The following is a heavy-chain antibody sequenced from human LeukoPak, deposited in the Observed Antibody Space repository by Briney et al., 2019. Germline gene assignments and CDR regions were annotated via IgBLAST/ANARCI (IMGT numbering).Heavy chain of an antibody. CDR1: GYSISNGYY. V-gene: IGHV4-38-2*02. CDR2: IYHSGST. CDR3: ARADYYGSGSYYWVAGWFDP. D-gene: IGHD3-10*01. J-gene: IGHJ5*02. Sequence: PSETLSLTCTVSGYSISNGYYWGWIRQPPGKGLEWIGSIYHSGSTYYNPSLKSRVTISVDTSKNQFSLKLSSVTAADTAVYYCARADYYGSGSYYWVAGWFDPWGQGTLVTVSS.